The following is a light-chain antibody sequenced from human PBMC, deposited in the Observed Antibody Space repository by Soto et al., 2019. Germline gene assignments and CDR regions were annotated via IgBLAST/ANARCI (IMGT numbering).Light chain of an antibody. Sequence: QSALTQPASVSGSPGQSITISCTGTSSDVGSYNLVSWYQQHPGKAPKLMIYEGSKRPSGVSNRFSGSKSGNTASLTISGLQAEDEADYYCRSYAGSNAIHVVFGGGTKLTVL. CDR2: EGS. V-gene: IGLV2-23*03. J-gene: IGLJ2*01. CDR1: SSDVGSYNL. CDR3: RSYAGSNAIHVV.